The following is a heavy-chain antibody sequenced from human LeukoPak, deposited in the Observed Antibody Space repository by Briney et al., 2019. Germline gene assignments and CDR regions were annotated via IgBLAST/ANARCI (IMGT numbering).Heavy chain of an antibody. D-gene: IGHD5-18*01. J-gene: IGHJ4*02. CDR1: GFSFSSYS. CDR3: ARGENNYGYYYFDY. V-gene: IGHV3-21*01. Sequence: GGSLRLSCAASGFSFSSYSMNWVRQAPGKGLEWVSSISSSSSYTYYAESMKGRFTISRDNAKNSLYLQMNSLRAEDTAVYYCARGENNYGYYYFDYWGQGTLVTVSS. CDR2: ISSSSSYT.